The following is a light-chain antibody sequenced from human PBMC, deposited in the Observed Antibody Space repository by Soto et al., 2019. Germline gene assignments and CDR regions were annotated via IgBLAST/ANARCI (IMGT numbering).Light chain of an antibody. CDR3: SSYTSSSTRV. CDR1: SSDVGGYNY. J-gene: IGLJ3*02. CDR2: DVS. Sequence: QSALTQPASVSGSPGQSITISCTGTSSDVGGYNYVSWYQQHPGKAPKLMIYDVSNRPSGVSNRLSGSKSGNTASLTISGLQGEDEADYYCSSYTSSSTRVFGGGTQLTVL. V-gene: IGLV2-14*01.